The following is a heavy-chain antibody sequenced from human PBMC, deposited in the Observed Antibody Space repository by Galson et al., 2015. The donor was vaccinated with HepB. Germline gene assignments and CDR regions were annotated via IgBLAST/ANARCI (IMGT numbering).Heavy chain of an antibody. Sequence: SLRLSCAASGFTFSSYAMHWVRQAPGKGLEWVAVISYDGSNKYYADSVKGRFTISRDNSQNTLFLQMNSLRADDTAIYFCAKVFPEKTDGWYRQALYYFDSWGQGTRGTVAS. V-gene: IGHV3-30*04. CDR2: ISYDGSNK. J-gene: IGHJ4*02. D-gene: IGHD6-19*01. CDR3: AKVFPEKTDGWYRQALYYFDS. CDR1: GFTFSSYA.